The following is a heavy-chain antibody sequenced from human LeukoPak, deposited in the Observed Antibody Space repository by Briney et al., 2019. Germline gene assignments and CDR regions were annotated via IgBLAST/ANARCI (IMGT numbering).Heavy chain of an antibody. Sequence: ASVKVSCKASGYTFTSYYMHWVRQAPGQGLEWMGIINPGGGSTNYAQKFQGRVTMTRDMSTSTVYMELSSLRSEDTAVYYCARDGVLLWFGDPPHPDYWGQGTLVTVSS. V-gene: IGHV1-46*01. CDR2: INPGGGST. CDR1: GYTFTSYY. J-gene: IGHJ4*02. D-gene: IGHD3-10*01. CDR3: ARDGVLLWFGDPPHPDY.